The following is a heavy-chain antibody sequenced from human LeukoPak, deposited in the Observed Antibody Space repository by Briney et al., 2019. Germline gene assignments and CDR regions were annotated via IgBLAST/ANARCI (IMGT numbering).Heavy chain of an antibody. Sequence: PGGSLKLSCAASGFTFSGSAIHWVRQASGKGLVWVARIKTKAESYATAYVASVKGRFTISRDDSKNTAYLQMDSLKTEDTAMYYCTRLSGGNSDSYYYGLDVWGQGTTVTVSS. CDR3: TRLSGGNSDSYYYGLDV. CDR2: IKTKAESYAT. CDR1: GFTFSGSA. J-gene: IGHJ6*02. D-gene: IGHD4-23*01. V-gene: IGHV3-73*01.